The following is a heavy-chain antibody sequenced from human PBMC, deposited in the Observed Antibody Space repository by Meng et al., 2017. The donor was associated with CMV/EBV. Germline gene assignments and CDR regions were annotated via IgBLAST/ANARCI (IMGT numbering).Heavy chain of an antibody. V-gene: IGHV4-59*01. CDR1: GCSISSYY. CDR2: IYYSGST. Sequence: SETLSLTCTVSGCSISSYYWSWIRQPPGKGLEWIGYIYYSGSTNYNPSLKSRVTISVDTSKNQFSLKMSSVTAADTAVYYCARDHGNSWFDPWGQGTLVTVSS. D-gene: IGHD1-26*01. CDR3: ARDHGNSWFDP. J-gene: IGHJ5*02.